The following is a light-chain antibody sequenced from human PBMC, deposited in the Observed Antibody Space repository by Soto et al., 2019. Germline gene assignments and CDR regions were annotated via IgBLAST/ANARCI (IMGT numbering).Light chain of an antibody. V-gene: IGKV3-15*01. CDR2: GAS. CDR3: QQRSNWPPEIT. J-gene: IGKJ5*01. Sequence: EIVMTQSPATLSVSPGERATLSCRASQSVSSNLAWYQQKPDQAPRLLXXGASTRATGIPARLSGSWSGTEITLTSSSLQSEDFAVSYGQQRSNWPPEITFGQGTRLEIK. CDR1: QSVSSN.